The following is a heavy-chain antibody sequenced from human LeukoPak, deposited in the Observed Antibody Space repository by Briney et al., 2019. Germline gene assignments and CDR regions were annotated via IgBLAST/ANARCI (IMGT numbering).Heavy chain of an antibody. D-gene: IGHD3-3*01. Sequence: SETLSLTCTVSGGSVSRGSYYWSWIRQPPGKGLEWIGYIYFSGSTSYNPSLKSRVTISVDRSKNQFSLKLSSVAAADTAVYYCARSYDTNFDYWGQGTLVTVSS. CDR3: ARSYDTNFDY. V-gene: IGHV4-61*01. J-gene: IGHJ4*02. CDR1: GGSVSRGSYY. CDR2: IYFSGST.